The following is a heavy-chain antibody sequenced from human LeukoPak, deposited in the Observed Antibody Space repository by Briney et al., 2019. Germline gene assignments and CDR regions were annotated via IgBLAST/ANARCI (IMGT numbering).Heavy chain of an antibody. CDR1: GYTFTGYY. D-gene: IGHD2-15*01. V-gene: IGHV1-2*02. CDR2: INPNSGGT. Sequence: ASVKVSCKASGYTFTGYYMHSVRQAPGQGLEWMGWINPNSGGTNYAQKFQGRVTMTRDTSISTAYMELSRLRSDDTAVYYCARGCSGGSCYSVTGAPSYYFDYWGQGTLVTVSS. CDR3: ARGCSGGSCYSVTGAPSYYFDY. J-gene: IGHJ4*02.